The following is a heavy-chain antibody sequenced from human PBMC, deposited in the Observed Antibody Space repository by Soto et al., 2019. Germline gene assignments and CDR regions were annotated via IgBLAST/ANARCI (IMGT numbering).Heavy chain of an antibody. CDR2: IRGAGLNT. CDR1: GFPFKNFA. V-gene: IGHV3-23*01. CDR3: AKDLDYSPASDYYYGMDV. Sequence: PGWSLRLSCVGSGFPFKNFAINWVRQAPGKGLEWVSVIRGAGLNTYYAASVKGRFTISRDNSKNTLYLQMNSLRADDTAVYYCAKDLDYSPASDYYYGMDVWGQGTTVTV. J-gene: IGHJ6*02. D-gene: IGHD4-4*01.